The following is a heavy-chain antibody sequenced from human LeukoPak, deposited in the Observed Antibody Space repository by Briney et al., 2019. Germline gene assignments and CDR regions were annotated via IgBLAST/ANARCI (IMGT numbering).Heavy chain of an antibody. V-gene: IGHV4-59*08. D-gene: IGHD1-26*01. CDR2: IYYSGST. CDR3: ARHANYGSATGFVDY. CDR1: GGSISSYY. J-gene: IGHJ4*02. Sequence: PSETLSLTCTVSGGSISSYYWSWVRQPPGKGLEWIGYIYYSGSTNYNPSLKSRVTISVDTSKNQFSLKLRSVTAADTAVYYCARHANYGSATGFVDYWGQGTLITVSS.